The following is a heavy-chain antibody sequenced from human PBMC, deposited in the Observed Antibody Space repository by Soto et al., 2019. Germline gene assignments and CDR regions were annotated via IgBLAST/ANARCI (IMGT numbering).Heavy chain of an antibody. D-gene: IGHD1-7*01. J-gene: IGHJ4*02. CDR3: VKDLGWNYVADY. V-gene: IGHV3-30*18. CDR1: GFTFSNYG. Sequence: QVHLVESGGGVVQPGRSLRLSCAASGFTFSNYGMHWIRQASGKGLEWVAVISSDGSDKYYADSLRGRFTISRDQSKNTLYLQMNSLGAEDTAVYYCVKDLGWNYVADYWGQGTLVTVSS. CDR2: ISSDGSDK.